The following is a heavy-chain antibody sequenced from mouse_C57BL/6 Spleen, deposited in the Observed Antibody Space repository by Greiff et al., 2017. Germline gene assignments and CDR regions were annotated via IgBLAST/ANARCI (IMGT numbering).Heavy chain of an antibody. CDR3: AREGTTVRNYAMDY. CDR2: ISYDGSN. CDR1: GYSITSGYY. J-gene: IGHJ4*01. Sequence: EVHLVESGPGLVKPSQSLSLTCSVTGYSITSGYYWNWIRQFPGNKLEWMGYISYDGSNNSNPSLKNRITITRDTSKNQFFLKLNSVTTEDTATYYGAREGTTVRNYAMDYGGQGTSVTVSS. V-gene: IGHV3-6*01. D-gene: IGHD1-1*01.